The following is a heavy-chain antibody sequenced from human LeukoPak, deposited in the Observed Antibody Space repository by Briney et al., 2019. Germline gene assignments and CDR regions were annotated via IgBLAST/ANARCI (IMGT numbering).Heavy chain of an antibody. CDR1: GYTFTSYY. J-gene: IGHJ2*01. Sequence: APVKVSCKASGYTFTSYYMHWVRQAPGQGLEWMGIINPSGGSTSYAQKFQGRVTMTRDTSTSTVYMELSSLRSEDTAVYYCARDASNWFFDLWGRGTLVTVSS. CDR2: INPSGGST. V-gene: IGHV1-46*01. CDR3: ARDASNWFFDL. D-gene: IGHD6-6*01.